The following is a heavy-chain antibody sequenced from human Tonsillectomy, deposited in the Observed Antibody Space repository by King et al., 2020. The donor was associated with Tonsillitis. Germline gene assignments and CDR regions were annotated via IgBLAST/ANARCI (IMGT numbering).Heavy chain of an antibody. V-gene: IGHV4-4*07. J-gene: IGHJ6*02. CDR3: ARDSTHQWLAYGDV. CDR1: GGSISNYY. CDR2: ISASGST. D-gene: IGHD6-19*01. Sequence: VQLQESGPGLVKPSETLSLTCTVSGGSISNYYWTWIRQPAGEGLEWIGRISASGSTNYSPSLRSRVTMSIDTSKNQFSLKLSSVTAADTAVYYCARDSTHQWLAYGDVGGQETTVAVS.